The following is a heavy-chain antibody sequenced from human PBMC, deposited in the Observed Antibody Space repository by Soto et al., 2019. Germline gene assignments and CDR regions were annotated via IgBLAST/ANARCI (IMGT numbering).Heavy chain of an antibody. Sequence: GASVKVSCKASGYTFTSYYMHWVRQAPGQGLEWMGIINPSGGSTSYAQKFQGRVTMTTDTSTSTAHMELRSLRSDDTAVYYCAREGQAPYYYYGMDVWGQRTAVTVSS. CDR1: GYTFTSYY. CDR2: INPSGGST. CDR3: AREGQAPYYYYGMDV. V-gene: IGHV1-46*01. J-gene: IGHJ6*02.